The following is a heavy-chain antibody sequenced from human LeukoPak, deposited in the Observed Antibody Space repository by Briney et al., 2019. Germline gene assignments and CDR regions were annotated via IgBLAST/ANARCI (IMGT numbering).Heavy chain of an antibody. CDR1: GFTFSSYG. CDR2: ISYDGSNK. V-gene: IGHV3-30*18. Sequence: GRSLRLSCAASGFTFSSYGMHWVRQAPGKGLEWVAVISYDGSNKYYADSVKGRFTISRDNSKNTLYLQMNSLRAEDTAVYFCAKDPNGDYIGTFDIWGQGTMVTVSS. J-gene: IGHJ3*02. D-gene: IGHD4-17*01. CDR3: AKDPNGDYIGTFDI.